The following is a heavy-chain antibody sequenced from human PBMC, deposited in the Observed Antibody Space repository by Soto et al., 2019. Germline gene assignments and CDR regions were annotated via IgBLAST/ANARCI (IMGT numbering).Heavy chain of an antibody. Sequence: GGSLRLSWAAAGGTFSSYGGRWVRQAPGKGLEWVAVISYDGSNKYYADSVKGRFTISRDNSKNTLYLQMNSLRAEDTAVYYCAKRYSSSSLVYYYGMDVWGQGTTVTVSS. CDR3: AKRYSSSSLVYYYGMDV. CDR2: ISYDGSNK. J-gene: IGHJ6*02. V-gene: IGHV3-30*18. CDR1: GGTFSSYG. D-gene: IGHD6-6*01.